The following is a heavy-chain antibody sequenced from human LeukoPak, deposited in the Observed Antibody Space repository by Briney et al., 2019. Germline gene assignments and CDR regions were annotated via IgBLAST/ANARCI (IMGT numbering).Heavy chain of an antibody. Sequence: GGSLRLSCGASGFIFSNSWMTWVRQAPGKGLEWVATITQDGSAKYYVDSMKGRFTISRDNAKNSLYLQMNSLRADDTAVYYCADPDWGWGQGTMVTVSS. CDR2: ITQDGSAK. V-gene: IGHV3-7*01. J-gene: IGHJ3*01. CDR3: ADPDWG. CDR1: GFIFSNSW. D-gene: IGHD3/OR15-3a*01.